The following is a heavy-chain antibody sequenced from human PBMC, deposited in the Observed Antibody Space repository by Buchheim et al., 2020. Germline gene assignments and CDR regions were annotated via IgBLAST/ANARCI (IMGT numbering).Heavy chain of an antibody. Sequence: QVQLQQWGAGLLKPSETLSLTCAVYGGSFSGYYWSWIRQPPGKGLEWIGEINHSGSTTYNPSLKSRVTISVDTSKNQFSLKLSSVTAADTAVYYCARGTCSGGSCYDYWGQGTL. CDR1: GGSFSGYY. J-gene: IGHJ4*02. V-gene: IGHV4-34*01. CDR2: INHSGST. CDR3: ARGTCSGGSCYDY. D-gene: IGHD2-15*01.